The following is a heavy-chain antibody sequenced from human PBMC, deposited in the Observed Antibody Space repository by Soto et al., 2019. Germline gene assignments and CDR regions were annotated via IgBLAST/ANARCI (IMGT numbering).Heavy chain of an antibody. CDR2: IIPLFGTT. D-gene: IGHD7-27*01. V-gene: IGHV1-69*05. J-gene: IGHJ6*02. CDR3: AAELGLGKLSVV. Sequence: GXSVNVSFKASGDTFKNCVISWVRQAPVQGLEWMGGIIPLFGTTDFAQRFQGRLTITTDESTTTAYMELSRLRSEDTATYYCAAELGLGKLSVVWGQGTKVTVYS. CDR1: GDTFKNCV.